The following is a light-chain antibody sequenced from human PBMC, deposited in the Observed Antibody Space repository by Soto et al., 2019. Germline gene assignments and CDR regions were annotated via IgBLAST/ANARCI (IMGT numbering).Light chain of an antibody. CDR3: QQRRSWPPTIT. V-gene: IGKV3D-20*02. Sequence: EMAMTQSPATLSVSPGGRATLSCRASQSVSNNYLAWYQQKPGQAPRLLIYGASNRATGIPDRFSGSGSGTDFTLTISRLEPEDFAVYYCQQRRSWPPTITFGQGTRLEIK. CDR1: QSVSNNY. J-gene: IGKJ5*01. CDR2: GAS.